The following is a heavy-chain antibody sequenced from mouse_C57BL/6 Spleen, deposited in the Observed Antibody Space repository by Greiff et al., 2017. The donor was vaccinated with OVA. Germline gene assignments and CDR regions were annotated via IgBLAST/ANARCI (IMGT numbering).Heavy chain of an antibody. Sequence: QVQLQQSGAELVRPGASVTLSCKASGYTFTDYEMHWVKQTPVHGLEWIGAIDPETGGTAYNQKFKGKAILTADKSSSTAYMELRSLTSEDSAVYYCARSGWGSLMDYWGQGTSVTVSS. J-gene: IGHJ4*01. CDR3: ARSGWGSLMDY. V-gene: IGHV1-15*01. CDR1: GYTFTDYE. D-gene: IGHD1-1*02. CDR2: IDPETGGT.